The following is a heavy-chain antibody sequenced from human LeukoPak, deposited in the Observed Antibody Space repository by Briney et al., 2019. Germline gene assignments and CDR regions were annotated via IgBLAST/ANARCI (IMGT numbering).Heavy chain of an antibody. D-gene: IGHD3-22*01. V-gene: IGHV3-49*04. J-gene: IGHJ4*02. Sequence: GGSLRLSCTASGFTSGFTFGDSAMSWVRQAPGKGLEWVGFIRTKAYGGTTEYAASVKGRFTISRDGSKSIAYLQMNSLKTEDTAVYYCTRTYYDSSGYLFDYWGQGTLVTVSS. CDR1: GFTSGFTFGDSA. CDR3: TRTYYDSSGYLFDY. CDR2: IRTKAYGGTT.